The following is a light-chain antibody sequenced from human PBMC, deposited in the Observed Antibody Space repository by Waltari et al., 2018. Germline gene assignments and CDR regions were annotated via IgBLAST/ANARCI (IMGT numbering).Light chain of an antibody. CDR3: QSYDSSLSGSWV. Sequence: QSVLTQPPSVSGAPGQRVTISCTGTSSNIGAGYDVHWSQQLPGTAPQLLIYANSNRPSGVPDRFSGSKSGTSASLAITGLQAEDEADYYCQSYDSSLSGSWVFGGGTKLTVL. CDR1: SSNIGAGYD. V-gene: IGLV1-40*01. CDR2: ANS. J-gene: IGLJ3*02.